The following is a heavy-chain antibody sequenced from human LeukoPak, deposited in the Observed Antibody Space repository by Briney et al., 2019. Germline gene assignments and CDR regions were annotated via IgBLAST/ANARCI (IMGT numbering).Heavy chain of an antibody. J-gene: IGHJ4*02. CDR1: GDSVSRNRAA. Sequence: SQTLSVTPPISGDSVSRNRAAWNWIRQSPSRGLEWLGRTYYRSKWYNDYAVSVKSRITINPDTSQNQFSQRLNSVTPEDTAVYYCARNLRTRRDWNDDIDYWGQGTLVTVSS. CDR2: TYYRSKWYN. CDR3: ARNLRTRRDWNDDIDY. V-gene: IGHV6-1*01. D-gene: IGHD1-1*01.